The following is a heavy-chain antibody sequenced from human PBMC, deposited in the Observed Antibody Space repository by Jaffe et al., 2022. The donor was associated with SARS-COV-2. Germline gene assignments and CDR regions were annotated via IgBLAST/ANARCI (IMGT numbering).Heavy chain of an antibody. Sequence: QVQLVESGGGLVKPGGSLRLSCSASEFTFSDHFMSWIRQAPGKGLELVSYISSSGRTIYYADSVKGRFTISRDSAKTSLYLQMNSLRAEDTAVYYCASDTNGYYAFENWGQGTMVTVSS. J-gene: IGHJ3*02. CDR1: EFTFSDHF. CDR3: ASDTNGYYAFEN. V-gene: IGHV3-11*01. CDR2: ISSSGRTI. D-gene: IGHD2-8*01.